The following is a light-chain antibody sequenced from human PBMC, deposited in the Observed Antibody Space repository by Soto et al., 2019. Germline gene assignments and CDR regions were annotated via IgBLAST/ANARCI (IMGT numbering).Light chain of an antibody. CDR1: SSDVGGYNY. CDR3: CSYTTSNTRQIV. J-gene: IGLJ1*01. Sequence: QSVLTQPASVSGSPVQSITISCTGTSSDVGGYNYVSWYQQQPGKAPKFMIYDVSNRPSGVSNRFSGSKSGNTASLTISGLQAEDEADNYCCSYTTSNTRQIVFGTGTKVTV. CDR2: DVS. V-gene: IGLV2-14*01.